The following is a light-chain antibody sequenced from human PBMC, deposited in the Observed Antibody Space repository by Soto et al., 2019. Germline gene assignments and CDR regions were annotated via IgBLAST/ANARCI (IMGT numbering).Light chain of an antibody. CDR1: SSNIGAGYN. J-gene: IGLJ2*01. Sequence: QSVLTQPPSVSGAPGQKITISCTGSSSNIGAGYNVHWYQQFPGTAPKLLMYSNSLRPSGVPDRFSGSKSGTSASLAVTGLQAEDEADYYCQSYDSSLSGGVFGGGTKLTVL. CDR2: SNS. CDR3: QSYDSSLSGGV. V-gene: IGLV1-40*01.